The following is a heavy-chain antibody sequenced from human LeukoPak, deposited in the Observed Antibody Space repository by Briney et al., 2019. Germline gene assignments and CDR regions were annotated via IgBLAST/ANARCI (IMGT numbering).Heavy chain of an antibody. CDR2: ISAYNGNT. V-gene: IGHV1-18*01. Sequence: ASVKVSCKASGYTFTSYGISWVRQAPGQGLEWMGWISAYNGNTNYAQKLQGRVTMTTDTSTSTAYMELRSLRSEDTAVYYCARARITMVRGVIGYYYYYMDVWGKGTTVTVSS. J-gene: IGHJ6*03. D-gene: IGHD3-10*01. CDR3: ARARITMVRGVIGYYYYYMDV. CDR1: GYTFTSYG.